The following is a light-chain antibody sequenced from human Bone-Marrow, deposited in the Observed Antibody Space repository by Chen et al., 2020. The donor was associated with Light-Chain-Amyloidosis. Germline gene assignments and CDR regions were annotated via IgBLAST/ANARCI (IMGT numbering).Light chain of an antibody. Sequence: DIVLRQSPGTLSLSPGEGANLSCRASQTISSNYLTWYQQKFGQAPRLLIYGSSSRATGIPDRFTGSGSGTDFTLTINRLEPEDFAMYYCQQYGTSPLTFGGGTKVEIK. J-gene: IGKJ4*01. CDR3: QQYGTSPLT. CDR2: GSS. V-gene: IGKV3-20*01. CDR1: QTISSNY.